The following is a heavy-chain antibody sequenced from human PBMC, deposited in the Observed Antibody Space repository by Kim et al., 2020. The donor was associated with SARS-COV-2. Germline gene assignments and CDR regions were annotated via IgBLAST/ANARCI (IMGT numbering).Heavy chain of an antibody. Sequence: ASVKVSCGASGYTFTSYYMHWVRQAPGQGLEWMGMIDPRDGIPTYAQKFQGRVTMTRDTSRSTVHMELRSLKSDDTAVYFCAKDSGYESSGYLNWFDPWG. J-gene: IGHJ5*02. CDR1: GYTFTSYY. CDR3: AKDSGYESSGYLNWFDP. V-gene: IGHV1-46*01. D-gene: IGHD3-22*01. CDR2: IDPRDGIP.